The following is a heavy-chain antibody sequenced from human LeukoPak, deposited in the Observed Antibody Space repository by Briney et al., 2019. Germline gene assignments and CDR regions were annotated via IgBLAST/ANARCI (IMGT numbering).Heavy chain of an antibody. J-gene: IGHJ5*01. V-gene: IGHV4-59*01. CDR2: IYYGGGT. Sequence: SETLSLTCTVSGASIGSYFWSWIRQPPGKGLEWLGYIYYGGGTNYNPSFESRITISVDTSKNRTSLNLTSVTASDTAIYYCARERGDYDSDNWFDSWGQGTLVTVSS. CDR3: ARERGDYDSDNWFDS. CDR1: GASIGSYF. D-gene: IGHD4-17*01.